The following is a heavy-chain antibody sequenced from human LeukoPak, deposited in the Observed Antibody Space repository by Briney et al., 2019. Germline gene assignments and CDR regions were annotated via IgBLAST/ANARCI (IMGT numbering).Heavy chain of an antibody. Sequence: PGGSLRLSCAASGFTFSSYGMSWVRQAPGKGLEWVSAISGSGGSTYYADSVKGRFTISRDNSKNTLYLQMNSLRAEDTAVYYCAKDRVWFGELLVNDYWGQGTLVTVSS. J-gene: IGHJ4*02. D-gene: IGHD3-10*01. CDR1: GFTFSSYG. CDR3: AKDRVWFGELLVNDY. V-gene: IGHV3-23*01. CDR2: ISGSGGST.